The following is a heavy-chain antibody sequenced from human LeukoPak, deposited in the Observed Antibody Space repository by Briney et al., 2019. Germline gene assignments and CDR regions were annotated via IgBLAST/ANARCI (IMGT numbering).Heavy chain of an antibody. V-gene: IGHV4-34*01. Sequence: PSETLSLTCAVYGGSSSGYYWSWIRQPPGKGLEWIGEINHSGSTNYDPSLKSRVTISVDTSKNQFSLKLSSVTAADTAVYYCARGPFGYSYGRWGYWGQGTLVTVSS. CDR1: GGSSSGYY. D-gene: IGHD5-18*01. J-gene: IGHJ4*02. CDR2: INHSGST. CDR3: ARGPFGYSYGRWGY.